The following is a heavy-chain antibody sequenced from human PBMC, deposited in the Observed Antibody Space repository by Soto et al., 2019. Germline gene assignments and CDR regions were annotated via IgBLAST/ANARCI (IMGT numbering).Heavy chain of an antibody. J-gene: IGHJ4*02. D-gene: IGHD3-22*01. CDR1: GFTFSNYA. CDR2: ISTNGGST. V-gene: IGHV3-64D*06. CDR3: VKGEYYYDSSGYYPFDY. Sequence: GGSLRLSCSASGFTFSNYATHWVRQAPGKGLEYVSAISTNGGSTYYADSVKDRFTISRDNSKNTQYLQMSSLRADDTALYYCVKGEYYYDSSGYYPFDYWGQGTLVTVSS.